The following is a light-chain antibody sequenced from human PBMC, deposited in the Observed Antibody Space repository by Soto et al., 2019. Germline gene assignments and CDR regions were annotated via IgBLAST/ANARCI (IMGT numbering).Light chain of an antibody. V-gene: IGKV1-6*01. Sequence: ANQMTQSPSSLSASVGDKVTITCRASQAIRTSLVWYQPKSGKAPSLLIADASSRHSGVPSRFSGSGFGTDFNLTINGLQPEDFAKYYWLQDATYPLTFGQGTRVDIK. CDR2: DAS. J-gene: IGKJ1*01. CDR3: LQDATYPLT. CDR1: QAIRTS.